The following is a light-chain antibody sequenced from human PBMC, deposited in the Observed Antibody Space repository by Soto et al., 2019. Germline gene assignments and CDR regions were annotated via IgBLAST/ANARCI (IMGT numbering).Light chain of an antibody. Sequence: QSVLTQPASVSGSPGQSITISCTGTSSDVVGYNYVSWYQQHPGKAPKLMIYDVSNRPSGVSNRFSGSKSGNTASLTISGLQAEDEAEYYCSSYTSSSTLLYVFGTGTKVTVL. CDR2: DVS. CDR3: SSYTSSSTLLYV. CDR1: SSDVVGYNY. V-gene: IGLV2-14*01. J-gene: IGLJ1*01.